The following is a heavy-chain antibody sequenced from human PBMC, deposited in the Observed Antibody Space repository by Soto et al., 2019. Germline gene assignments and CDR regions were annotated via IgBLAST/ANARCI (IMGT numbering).Heavy chain of an antibody. CDR1: GFTFSNAW. Sequence: EVQLVESGGGLVKPGGSLRLSCAASGFTFSNAWMSWVRQAPGKGLEWVGRIKSKTDGGTTDYAAPVKGRFTISRDDSKNTLYLQMNSLKTEDTAVYYCTTVGYCSSTSCYTDYYYYGMDVWGQGTTVTVSS. J-gene: IGHJ6*02. CDR2: IKSKTDGGTT. D-gene: IGHD2-2*02. CDR3: TTVGYCSSTSCYTDYYYYGMDV. V-gene: IGHV3-15*01.